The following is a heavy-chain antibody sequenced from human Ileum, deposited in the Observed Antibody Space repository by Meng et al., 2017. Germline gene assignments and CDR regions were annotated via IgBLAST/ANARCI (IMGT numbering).Heavy chain of an antibody. CDR3: ARVSYNKGSPKFDS. V-gene: IGHV4-4*02. CDR2: IYESGTT. J-gene: IGHJ4*02. Sequence: GRGQGSGPGLVKPSETLSLSCAVSGDSIRNGNWWSWVRQPPGKGLEWIGEIYESGTTNYNPSLKSRVTISVDKSKNEFSLKLSSVTAADTALYYCARVSYNKGSPKFDSWGQGTLVTVSS. CDR1: GDSIRNGNW. D-gene: IGHD1-14*01.